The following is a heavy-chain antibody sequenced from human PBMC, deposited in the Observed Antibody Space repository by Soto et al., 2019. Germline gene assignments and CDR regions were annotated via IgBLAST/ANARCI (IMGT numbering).Heavy chain of an antibody. CDR3: ARELGGSGSPTVDGMDV. CDR2: IYYSGST. V-gene: IGHV4-31*03. CDR1: GGSISSGGYY. J-gene: IGHJ6*02. D-gene: IGHD3-10*01. Sequence: QVQLQESGPGLVKPSQTLSLTCTVSGGSISSGGYYWSWIRQHPGKGLEWIGYIYYSGSTYYNPSLKSRVTISVDPSKNQFSLKLSSVPAADTAVYYCARELGGSGSPTVDGMDVWGQGTTVTVSS.